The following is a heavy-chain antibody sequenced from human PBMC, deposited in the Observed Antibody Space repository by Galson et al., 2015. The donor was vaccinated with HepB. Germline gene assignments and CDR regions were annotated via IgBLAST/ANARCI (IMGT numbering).Heavy chain of an antibody. CDR2: ISATGGDT. D-gene: IGHD1-1*01. Sequence: SLRLSCAASGLTFRTHAMSWVRQAPGKGLERVAVISATGGDTNYSDFVKGRCTISRDNSRNMFYLQINSLRAEDTAVYYCANAAMGYNWPSQGDYWGQGIPATVSS. V-gene: IGHV3-23*01. J-gene: IGHJ4*02. CDR3: ANAAMGYNWPSQGDY. CDR1: GLTFRTHA.